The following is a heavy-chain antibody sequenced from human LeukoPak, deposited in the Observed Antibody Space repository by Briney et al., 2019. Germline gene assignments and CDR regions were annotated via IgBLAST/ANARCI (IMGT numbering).Heavy chain of an antibody. CDR3: AKERNARGGLDY. J-gene: IGHJ4*02. V-gene: IGHV3-23*01. CDR1: GFTFSSYG. D-gene: IGHD2-2*01. Sequence: GGSLTLFCAASGFTFSSYGMNWVRHAPGKGLEWLSAIGVSADQTFYADPVKGRFTISRDNSKNTLSLAMNNLRAEDTAVYYCAKERNARGGLDYWGRGTLVTVSS. CDR2: IGVSADQT.